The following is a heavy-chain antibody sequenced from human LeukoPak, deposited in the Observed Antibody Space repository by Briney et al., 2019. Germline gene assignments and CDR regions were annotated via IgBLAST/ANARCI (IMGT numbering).Heavy chain of an antibody. J-gene: IGHJ5*02. CDR2: IYYSGST. CDR1: AGSISSYY. D-gene: IGHD1-26*01. V-gene: IGHV4-59*01. Sequence: SETLSLTCTDSAGSISSYYWSWIRQPPGKGLEWIGYIYYSGSTNYNPSLKSRVTISVDTSKNQFSLKLSSVTAADTVVYYCARVGELHWFDPWGQGTLVTVSS. CDR3: ARVGELHWFDP.